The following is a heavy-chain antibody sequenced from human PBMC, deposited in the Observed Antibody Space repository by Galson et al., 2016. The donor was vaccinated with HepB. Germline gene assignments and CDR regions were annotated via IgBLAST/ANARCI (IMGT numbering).Heavy chain of an antibody. CDR2: IRSSDDKT. V-gene: IGHV3-11*01. CDR1: GFIFSDYH. CDR3: AKDLNSAWFVPRDS. D-gene: IGHD3-10*01. J-gene: IGHJ4*02. Sequence: SLRLSCAASGFIFSDYHMSWLRQAPGKGLEWVSYIRSSDDKTNYADSVRGRFTISRDNSKSTVDLQMNSLRAEDTAVYYCAKDLNSAWFVPRDSWGQGTLVSVSS.